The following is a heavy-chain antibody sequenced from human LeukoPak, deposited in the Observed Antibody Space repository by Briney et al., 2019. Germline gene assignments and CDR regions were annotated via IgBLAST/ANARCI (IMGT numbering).Heavy chain of an antibody. CDR2: ISAYNGNT. J-gene: IGHJ3*02. V-gene: IGHV1-18*01. Sequence: ASVKVSCKVCGYTLTELSMHWVRQAPGQGLEWMGWISAYNGNTNYAQKLQGRVTMTTDTSTSTAYMELRSLKSDDTAVYYCARDSVWGSSGAFDIWGQGTMVTVSS. D-gene: IGHD3-16*01. CDR1: GYTLTELS. CDR3: ARDSVWGSSGAFDI.